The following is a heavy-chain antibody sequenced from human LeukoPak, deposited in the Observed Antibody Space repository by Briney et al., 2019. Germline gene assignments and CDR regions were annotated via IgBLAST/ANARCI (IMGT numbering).Heavy chain of an antibody. D-gene: IGHD3-10*01. V-gene: IGHV3-23*01. Sequence: GGSLRLSCAASGFTFSNYAMTWVRQAPGKGLEWVSSINGPGIRTYYADSVKGRFTISKDDSNNTVFLQMNSVRVEDTAVYYCARVWFGYFFQWGQGALVTVSS. CDR3: ARVWFGYFFQ. J-gene: IGHJ4*02. CDR2: INGPGIRT. CDR1: GFTFSNYA.